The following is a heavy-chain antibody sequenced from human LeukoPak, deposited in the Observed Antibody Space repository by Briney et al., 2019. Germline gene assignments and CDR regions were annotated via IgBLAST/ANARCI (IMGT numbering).Heavy chain of an antibody. Sequence: GGSLRLSCAASGFTFSGYAMHWVRQAPGKGLEWVAVISYDRTKISYADSVKGRFNISRDNSKNTLYLQMNSLRAEDTAVYYCARAPYYYGSGITPDYWGQGALVTVSS. V-gene: IGHV3-30-3*01. CDR1: GFTFSGYA. D-gene: IGHD3-10*01. J-gene: IGHJ4*02. CDR3: ARAPYYYGSGITPDY. CDR2: ISYDRTKI.